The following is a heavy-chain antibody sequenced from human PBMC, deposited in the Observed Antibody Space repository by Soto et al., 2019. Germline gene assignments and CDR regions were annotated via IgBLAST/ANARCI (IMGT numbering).Heavy chain of an antibody. D-gene: IGHD1-26*01. Sequence: PGGSLRLSCAASGFTFSSYGMHWVRQAPGKGLEWVAVIWYDGSNKYYADSVKGRFTISRDNSKNTLYLQMNSLRAEDTAVYYCARDSLSYPYYYYYYGMDVWGQGTTVTVSS. J-gene: IGHJ6*02. CDR1: GFTFSSYG. V-gene: IGHV3-33*01. CDR2: IWYDGSNK. CDR3: ARDSLSYPYYYYYYGMDV.